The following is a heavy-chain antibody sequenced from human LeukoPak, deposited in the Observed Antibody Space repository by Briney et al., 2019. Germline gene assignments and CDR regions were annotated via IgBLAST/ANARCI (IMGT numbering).Heavy chain of an antibody. D-gene: IGHD6-13*01. CDR3: VRDSSSWYLRFDP. CDR1: GYTFTGYY. V-gene: IGHV1-2*02. Sequence: ASVKVSCKASGYTFTGYYMHWVRQAPGQGLEWMGWINPNSGGTNYAQKFQGRVTMTRDTSISTAYMELSRLRSDDTAVYYCVRDSSSWYLRFDPWGQGTLVTVSS. J-gene: IGHJ5*02. CDR2: INPNSGGT.